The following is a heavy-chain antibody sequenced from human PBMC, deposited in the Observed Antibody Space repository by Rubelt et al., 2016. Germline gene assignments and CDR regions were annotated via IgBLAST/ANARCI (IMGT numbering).Heavy chain of an antibody. J-gene: IGHJ4*02. CDR3: ARSFGVVIPGHFDY. CDR2: GST. D-gene: IGHD3-3*01. V-gene: IGHV4-39*01. Sequence: GSTYYNPSLKSRVTISVDTSKNQFSLNLSSVTAADTAVYYCARSFGVVIPGHFDYWGQGTLVTVSS.